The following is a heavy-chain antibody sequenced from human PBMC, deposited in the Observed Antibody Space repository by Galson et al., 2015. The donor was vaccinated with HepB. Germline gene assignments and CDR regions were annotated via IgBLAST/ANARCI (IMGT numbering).Heavy chain of an antibody. CDR1: GFTFTSSA. V-gene: IGHV1-58*01. D-gene: IGHD3-22*01. CDR2: IVVGSGNT. Sequence: SVKVSCKASGFTFTSSAVQWVRQARGQRLEWIGWIVVGSGNTSYAQKFQERVTITRDMSTSTVYMELSSLRSEDTAVYYCARGPTNYYDTSGYYYGCFDPWGQGTLVTVSS. J-gene: IGHJ5*02. CDR3: ARGPTNYYDTSGYYYGCFDP.